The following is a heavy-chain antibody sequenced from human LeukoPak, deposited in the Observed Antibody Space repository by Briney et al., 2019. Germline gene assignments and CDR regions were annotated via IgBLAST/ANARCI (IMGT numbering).Heavy chain of an antibody. D-gene: IGHD3-3*01. CDR1: GGSTSNYF. CDR3: ARDPEGHGYYFDY. V-gene: IGHV4-4*07. Sequence: SETLSLTCTVSGGSTSNYFCTWLRQSAGKGLEWIGRIHTSGSTNYNPSLKSRVSMSVDTSKNQFSLKLSSVTTADTAVYYCARDPEGHGYYFDYWGQGALVTVSS. J-gene: IGHJ4*02. CDR2: IHTSGST.